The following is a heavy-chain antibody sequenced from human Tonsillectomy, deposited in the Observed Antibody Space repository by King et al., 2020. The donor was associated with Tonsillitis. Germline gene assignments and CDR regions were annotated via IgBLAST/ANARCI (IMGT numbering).Heavy chain of an antibody. CDR3: ARDQSDSGGYGAFDV. CDR2: IYSGGRT. D-gene: IGHD1-26*01. V-gene: IGHV3-53*01. J-gene: IGHJ3*01. CDR1: GFSVNDNY. Sequence: VQLVESGGGLIQPGGSLRLSCAASGFSVNDNYMSWVRQAPGKGLECGSLIYSGGRTYFADSVKGRFTIYRDDSKNTLYLQMDSMRAEGTAVYFCARDQSDSGGYGAFDVWGQGTMVTVSS.